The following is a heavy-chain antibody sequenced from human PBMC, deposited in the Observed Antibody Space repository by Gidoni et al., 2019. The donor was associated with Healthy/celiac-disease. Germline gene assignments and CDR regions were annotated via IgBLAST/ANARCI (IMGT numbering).Heavy chain of an antibody. Sequence: SSYAISWVRQAPGQGLEWMGGIIPIFGTANYAQKFQGRVTITADESTSTAYMELSSLRSEDTAVYYCARRRLGGNVAFDIWGQGTMVTVSS. J-gene: IGHJ3*02. V-gene: IGHV1-69*01. D-gene: IGHD3-9*01. CDR2: IIPIFGTA. CDR3: ARRRLGGNVAFDI. CDR1: SSYA.